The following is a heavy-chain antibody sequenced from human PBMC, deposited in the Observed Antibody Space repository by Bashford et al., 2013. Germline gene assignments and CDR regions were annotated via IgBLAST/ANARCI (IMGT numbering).Heavy chain of an antibody. V-gene: IGHV4-39*01. Sequence: SETLSLTCTVSGGSISSSSYYWGWIRQPPGKGLEWIGSIYYSGSTYYNPSLKSRVTISVDTSKNQFSLKLSSVTAADTAVYYCARHASYYYGSGSYYMWFDPVGPGNPGHRLL. CDR2: IYYSGST. D-gene: IGHD3-10*01. J-gene: IGHJ5*02. CDR3: ARHASYYYGSGSYYMWFDP. CDR1: GGSISSSSYY.